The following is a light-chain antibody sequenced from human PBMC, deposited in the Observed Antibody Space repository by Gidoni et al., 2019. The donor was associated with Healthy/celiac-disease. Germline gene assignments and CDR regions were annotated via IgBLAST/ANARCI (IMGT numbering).Light chain of an antibody. J-gene: IGKJ3*01. V-gene: IGKV1-5*03. Sequence: DIQMTQSPSTLSASVGDRVTITCRASQSISSWLAWYQQKPVKPPKLLIYKASSLESGVPSRFIGSGSGTEFTLTISSLQPDDFATYYCQQYNSYSTFGPGTKVDIK. CDR1: QSISSW. CDR3: QQYNSYST. CDR2: KAS.